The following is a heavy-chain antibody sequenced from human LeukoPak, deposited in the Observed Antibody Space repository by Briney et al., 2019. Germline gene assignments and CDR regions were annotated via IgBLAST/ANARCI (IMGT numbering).Heavy chain of an antibody. CDR2: IHPNSGGT. CDR3: ATSGYAYGALDI. D-gene: IGHD5-18*01. CDR1: GYTFTGYY. Sequence: GASVKVSCKASGYTFTGYYMHWVRQAPGQGLEWMGWIHPNSGGTNYAQKLQAWVTMTRDTSISTAYMELSRLRSDDTAVYYCATSGYAYGALDIWGQGTMVTVSS. V-gene: IGHV1-2*04. J-gene: IGHJ3*02.